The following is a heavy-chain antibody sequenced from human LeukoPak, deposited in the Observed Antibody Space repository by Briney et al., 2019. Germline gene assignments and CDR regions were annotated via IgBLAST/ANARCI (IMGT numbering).Heavy chain of an antibody. J-gene: IGHJ4*02. V-gene: IGHV3-30*02. D-gene: IGHD2-2*02. Sequence: GGSLRLSCAASGFTFSTYGMHWVRQAPGKGLEGVAFIRYDGSKKYYADSVKGRFTISRDNSKNTLYLQMNSLRAEDTAVYYCAKDSGPTLLYPAFDYWGQGTLVTVSS. CDR2: IRYDGSKK. CDR3: AKDSGPTLLYPAFDY. CDR1: GFTFSTYG.